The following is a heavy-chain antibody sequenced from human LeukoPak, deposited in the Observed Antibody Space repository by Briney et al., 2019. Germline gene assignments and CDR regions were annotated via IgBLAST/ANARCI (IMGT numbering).Heavy chain of an antibody. CDR2: INHSGST. D-gene: IGHD3-10*01. V-gene: IGHV4-34*01. Sequence: SETLSLTCAVYGGSCSGYYWSLIRQPPGKGLEWIGEINHSGSTNYNPSLKSRVTISVDTSKNQFSLKLSSVTAADTAFYYCARDGSRTGYWGQGTLVTVSS. CDR1: GGSCSGYY. CDR3: ARDGSRTGY. J-gene: IGHJ4*02.